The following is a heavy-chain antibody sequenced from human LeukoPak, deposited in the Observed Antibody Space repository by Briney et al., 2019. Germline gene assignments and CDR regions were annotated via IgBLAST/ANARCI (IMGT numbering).Heavy chain of an antibody. J-gene: IGHJ6*02. D-gene: IGHD3-9*01. CDR2: IGAYNGNT. Sequence: GASVKVSCKASGYTFTSYGISWVRQAPGQGLEWMGWIGAYNGNTNYAQKLQGRVTMTTDTSTSTAYMELRSLRSDDTAVYYCAREMYYDILTGTYYYYYYGMDVWGQGTTVTVSS. CDR1: GYTFTSYG. CDR3: AREMYYDILTGTYYYYYYGMDV. V-gene: IGHV1-18*01.